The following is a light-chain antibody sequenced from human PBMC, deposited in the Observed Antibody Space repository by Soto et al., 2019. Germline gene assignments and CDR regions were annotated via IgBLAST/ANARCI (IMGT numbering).Light chain of an antibody. J-gene: IGKJ1*01. CDR3: QQGTDWPPGT. CDR2: DAS. Sequence: EIVLTQSPATLSLSPGERATLSCRASQSVSSFLAWYQQKPGQAPRLLIYDASNRATGIPARFRGSGSGTDFTLTISSPEPEDFAVYYCQQGTDWPPGTFGQGTKVEIK. CDR1: QSVSSF. V-gene: IGKV3-11*01.